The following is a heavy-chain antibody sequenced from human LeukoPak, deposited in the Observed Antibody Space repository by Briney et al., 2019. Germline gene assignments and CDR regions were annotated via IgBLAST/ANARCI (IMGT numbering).Heavy chain of an antibody. J-gene: IGHJ3*01. CDR3: ATDRNLEDCRSSSCYGVWAFNV. V-gene: IGHV1-69*05. Sequence: SVKVSCKASGGTFTSHTITWVRQASGQGLEWMGGTIPFLGAAHAAQKFQGRVTITTDESTDTAYLELSSLRSEDTAVYYCATDRNLEDCRSSSCYGVWAFNVWGQGTMVTVSS. CDR2: TIPFLGAA. CDR1: GGTFTSHT. D-gene: IGHD2-2*01.